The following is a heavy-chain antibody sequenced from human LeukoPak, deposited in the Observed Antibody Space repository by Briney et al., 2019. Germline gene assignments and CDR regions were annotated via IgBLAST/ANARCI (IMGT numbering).Heavy chain of an antibody. J-gene: IGHJ2*01. V-gene: IGHV4-34*01. D-gene: IGHD2-2*01. Sequence: PSETLSLTCAVYGGSFSGYYWSWIRQPPGKGLEWIGEINHSGSTNYNPSLKSRVTISVDTSKNQFSLRLSSAIAADTAVYYCARGLVVPAATRYWYFDLWGRGTLVTVSS. CDR3: ARGLVVPAATRYWYFDL. CDR1: GGSFSGYY. CDR2: INHSGST.